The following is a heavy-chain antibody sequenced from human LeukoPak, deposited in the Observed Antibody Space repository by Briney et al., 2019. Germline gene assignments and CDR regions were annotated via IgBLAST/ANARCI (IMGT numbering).Heavy chain of an antibody. V-gene: IGHV4-39*01. D-gene: IGHD5-18*01. Sequence: SETLSLTCTVSSGSISSSSYYWGWIRQSPGKGLEWIGSIYHSGSTCYNPSVKSRITISVDTSKSQISLNLSSVTAADTVVYYCARRAPYSYEWSTLDYWGQGTLVTVSS. CDR3: ARRAPYSYEWSTLDY. CDR1: SGSISSSSYY. CDR2: IYHSGST. J-gene: IGHJ4*02.